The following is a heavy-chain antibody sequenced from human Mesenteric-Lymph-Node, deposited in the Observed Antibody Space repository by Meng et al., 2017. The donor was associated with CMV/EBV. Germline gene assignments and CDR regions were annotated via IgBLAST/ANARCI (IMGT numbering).Heavy chain of an antibody. V-gene: IGHV1-18*04. D-gene: IGHD1-26*01. CDR2: ISPYNGNT. J-gene: IGHJ4*02. CDR1: GYTFTSYY. Sequence: KASGYTFTSYYMHWVRQAPGQGLEWMGWISPYNGNTNYPQKLQGRVTMTADTSTSTAYMELRSLRSDDTAVYYCARGSVIVGASDFDYWGQGTLVTVSS. CDR3: ARGSVIVGASDFDY.